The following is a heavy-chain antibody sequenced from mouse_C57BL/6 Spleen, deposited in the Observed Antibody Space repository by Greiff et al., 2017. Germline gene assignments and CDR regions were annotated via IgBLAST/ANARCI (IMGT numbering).Heavy chain of an antibody. V-gene: IGHV5-17*01. J-gene: IGHJ2*01. CDR3: ARWRDYDGIDY. Sequence: EVKLMESGGGLVKPGGSLKLSCAASGFTFSDYGMHWVRQAPEKGLEWVAYISSGSSTIYYADTVKGRFTISRDNAKNTLFLQMTSLRSEDTAMYYCARWRDYDGIDYWGQGTTLTVSS. CDR2: ISSGSSTI. CDR1: GFTFSDYG. D-gene: IGHD1-1*01.